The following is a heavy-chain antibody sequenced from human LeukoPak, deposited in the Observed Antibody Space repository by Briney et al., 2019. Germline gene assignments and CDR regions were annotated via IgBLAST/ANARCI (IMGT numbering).Heavy chain of an antibody. CDR1: GFTFRTYG. D-gene: IGHD7-27*01. CDR3: ARELVSLGTGYFDL. J-gene: IGHJ2*01. Sequence: GGSLRLSCEASGFTFRTYGMTWVRQAPGKGLEWVSGITGSSTWTYYADSVRGRFTISRDNSKNTLHIQMNNLTADDTAIYYCARELVSLGTGYFDLWGRGTLVTVSS. CDR2: ITGSSTWT. V-gene: IGHV3-23*01.